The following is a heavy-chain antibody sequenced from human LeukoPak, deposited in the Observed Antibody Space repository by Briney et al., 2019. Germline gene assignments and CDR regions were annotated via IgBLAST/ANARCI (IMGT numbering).Heavy chain of an antibody. V-gene: IGHV4-38-2*02. D-gene: IGHD3-22*01. CDR1: GYSISSGNY. CDR3: ARVMDYYDGTGYPPPAAADY. CDR2: IDHSGSI. J-gene: IGHJ4*02. Sequence: SETLSLTCTVSGYSISSGNYWGWIRQPPGKGLEWMGSIDHSGSIYYNPSLKSRVTISVDASKNQFSLKVSSVTAADTAVYYCARVMDYYDGTGYPPPAAADYWGQGTLVTVSS.